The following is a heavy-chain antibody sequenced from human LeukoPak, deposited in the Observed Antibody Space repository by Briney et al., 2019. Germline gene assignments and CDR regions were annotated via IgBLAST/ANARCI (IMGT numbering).Heavy chain of an antibody. CDR3: SSWPHNDY. D-gene: IGHD6-13*01. CDR1: GFTFSNYD. CDR2: ITGSGGST. V-gene: IGHV3-23*01. Sequence: GGSLRLSCAASGFTFSNYDMSWVRQAPGSGLEWVSGITGSGGSTYYADSVKGRFTVSRDNSKTTLYLQMNSLRAEDTAVYYCSSWPHNDYWGQGTLVTVSS. J-gene: IGHJ4*02.